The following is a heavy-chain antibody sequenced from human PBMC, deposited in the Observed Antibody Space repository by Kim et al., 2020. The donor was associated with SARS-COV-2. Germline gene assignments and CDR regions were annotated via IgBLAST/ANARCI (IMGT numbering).Heavy chain of an antibody. Sequence: GGSLRLSCAASGFTFSNAWMSWVRQAPGKGLEWVGRIKSKTDGGTTDYAAPVKGRFTISRDDSKNTLYLQMNSLKTEDTAVYYCTTDQPLRRDYGGNPFDYWGQGTLVTVSS. V-gene: IGHV3-15*01. CDR1: GFTFSNAW. CDR3: TTDQPLRRDYGGNPFDY. J-gene: IGHJ4*02. CDR2: IKSKTDGGTT. D-gene: IGHD4-17*01.